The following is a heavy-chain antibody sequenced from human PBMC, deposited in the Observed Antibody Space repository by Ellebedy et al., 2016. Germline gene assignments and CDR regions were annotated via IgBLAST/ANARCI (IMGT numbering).Heavy chain of an antibody. J-gene: IGHJ4*02. D-gene: IGHD2-15*01. V-gene: IGHV3-23*01. CDR1: GFTFKNYV. Sequence: GESLKISXVASGFTFKNYVMSWVRQAPGKGLEWVSAISAINDGVDEYTDYANSVKGRFTISRDNAKNSLYLQMNSLRAEDTAVYYCAGGFDYWGQGTLVTVSS. CDR2: ISAINDGVDEYT. CDR3: AGGFDY.